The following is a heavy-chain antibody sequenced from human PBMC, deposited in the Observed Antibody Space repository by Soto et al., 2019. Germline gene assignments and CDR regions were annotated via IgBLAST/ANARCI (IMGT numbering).Heavy chain of an antibody. Sequence: PGGSLRLSCAASGFTFSSYSMNWVRQAPGKGLEWVSYISSSSSTIYYADSVKGRFTISRDNAKNSLYLQMNSLRDEDTAVYYCARDEAWGRAGEAEFDYWGQGTLVTVSS. D-gene: IGHD3-16*01. J-gene: IGHJ4*02. CDR2: ISSSSSTI. CDR1: GFTFSSYS. CDR3: ARDEAWGRAGEAEFDY. V-gene: IGHV3-48*02.